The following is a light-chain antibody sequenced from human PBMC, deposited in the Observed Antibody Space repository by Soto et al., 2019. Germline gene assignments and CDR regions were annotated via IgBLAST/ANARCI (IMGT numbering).Light chain of an antibody. Sequence: DIQMTQSPSTLSASVGDRVTITCRASQSINSWLSWYQQSPGKAPKLLIYHASTLESGVLSRFSGSGSGTEFTLTISSLQPDDFATYYCQEYVYYSTFGGGTKVEIK. J-gene: IGKJ4*01. CDR3: QEYVYYST. CDR2: HAS. CDR1: QSINSW. V-gene: IGKV1-5*01.